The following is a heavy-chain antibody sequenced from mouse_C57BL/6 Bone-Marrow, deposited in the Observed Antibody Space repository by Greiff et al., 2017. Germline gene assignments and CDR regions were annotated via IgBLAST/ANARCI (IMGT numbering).Heavy chain of an antibody. CDR2: ISSGGSYT. CDR1: GFTFSSYG. D-gene: IGHD2-1*01. J-gene: IGHJ3*01. V-gene: IGHV5-6*02. CDR3: ARHYGNSAWFAY. Sequence: DVKLVESGGDLVKPGGSLKLSCAASGFTFSSYGMSWVRQTPDKRLEWVATISSGGSYTYYPDSVKGRFTISRDNAKNTLYLQMSSLKSEDTAMYYCARHYGNSAWFAYWGQGTLVTVSA.